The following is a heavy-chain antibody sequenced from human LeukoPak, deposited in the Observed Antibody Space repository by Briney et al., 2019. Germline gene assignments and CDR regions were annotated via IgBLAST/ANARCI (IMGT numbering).Heavy chain of an antibody. D-gene: IGHD3-3*01. CDR3: ARTRARSYYDFWSGYYTVGYHY. V-gene: IGHV1-69*01. J-gene: IGHJ4*02. CDR2: IIPIFGTA. Sequence: RVASVKVSCKASGGTFSSYAISWVRQAPGQGLEWMGGIIPIFGTANYAQKFQGRVTITAVESMSTAYMELSSLRSEDTAVYYCARTRARSYYDFWSGYYTVGYHYWGQGTLVTVSS. CDR1: GGTFSSYA.